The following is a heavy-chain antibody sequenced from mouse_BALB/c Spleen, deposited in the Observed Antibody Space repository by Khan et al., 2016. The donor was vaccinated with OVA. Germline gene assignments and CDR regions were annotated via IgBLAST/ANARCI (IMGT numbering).Heavy chain of an antibody. CDR1: GFSLTDYG. Sequence: QVQLKQSGPGLVAPSQSLSITCTVSGFSLTDYGVSWIRQPPGKGLEWLGVIWGGGSTYYNSALKSRLSISKDNSKSQVFLKMSSLQTDGTAMYYCAKGVWSYYYALDYWGQGTSVTVSS. CDR3: AKGVWSYYYALDY. CDR2: IWGGGST. J-gene: IGHJ4*01. V-gene: IGHV2-6-5*01.